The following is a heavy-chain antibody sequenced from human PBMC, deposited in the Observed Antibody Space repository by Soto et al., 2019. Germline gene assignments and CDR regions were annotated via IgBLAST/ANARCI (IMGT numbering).Heavy chain of an antibody. CDR2: ISGSGGST. V-gene: IGHV3-23*01. CDR1: GFTFSSYA. D-gene: IGHD3-16*01. J-gene: IGHJ4*02. CDR3: AKDLGISDKEALWDTYFDY. Sequence: GGSLRLSCAASGFTFSSYAMSWVRQAPGKGLEWVSAISGSGGSTDYADSVKGRFTTSRDNSKNTRYLQMNSMRAEETAVYYCAKDLGISDKEALWDTYFDYWGQGTLVTVSS.